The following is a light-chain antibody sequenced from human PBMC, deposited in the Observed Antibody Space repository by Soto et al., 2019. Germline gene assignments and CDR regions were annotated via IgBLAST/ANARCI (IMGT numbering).Light chain of an antibody. CDR2: GVS. CDR3: QQSNNWPPLT. J-gene: IGKJ4*01. Sequence: EIVMTQSPATLSVSPVETATLSCRASQSVAGNLAWYQQKPGQPPRLLIYGVSTRATGVPARFSGSGSETDFSLTISSLQIEDFALYYCQQSNNWPPLTFGGGTKVDIK. CDR1: QSVAGN. V-gene: IGKV3-15*01.